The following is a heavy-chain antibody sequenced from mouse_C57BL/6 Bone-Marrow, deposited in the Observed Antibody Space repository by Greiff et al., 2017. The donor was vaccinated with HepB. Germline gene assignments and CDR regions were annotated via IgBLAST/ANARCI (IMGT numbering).Heavy chain of an antibody. V-gene: IGHV1-53*01. D-gene: IGHD3-2*02. CDR1: GYTFTSYW. CDR3: ARPTAQARAWFAY. Sequence: VQLQQSGTDLVKPGASVKLSCKASGYTFTSYWMHWVKQRPGQGLEWIGNINPSNGGTNYNEKFKSKTTLTVDKSSSTVYMQISSLTSEDSAVYYCARPTAQARAWFAYWGQGTLVTVSA. CDR2: INPSNGGT. J-gene: IGHJ3*01.